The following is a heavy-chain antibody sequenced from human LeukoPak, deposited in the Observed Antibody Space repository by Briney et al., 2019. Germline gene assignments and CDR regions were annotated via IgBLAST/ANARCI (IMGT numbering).Heavy chain of an antibody. J-gene: IGHJ4*02. D-gene: IGHD3-10*01. CDR2: ISSNGGST. CDR3: ARDPTFGGPFDY. CDR1: GFTFSGYA. V-gene: IGHV3-64*01. Sequence: PGGSLRLSCAASGFTFSGYAMHWVRQAPGKGLEYVSAISSNGGSTYYANSVKGRFTISRDNSKNTLYLQMGSLRAEDMAVYYCARDPTFGGPFDYWGQGTLVTVSS.